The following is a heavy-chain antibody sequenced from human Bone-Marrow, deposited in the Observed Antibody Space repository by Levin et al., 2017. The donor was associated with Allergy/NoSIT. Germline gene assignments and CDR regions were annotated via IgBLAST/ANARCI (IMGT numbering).Heavy chain of an antibody. V-gene: IGHV1-2*02. CDR3: AILPHYKESY. Sequence: GESLKISCTASGYSVTGYYLHWVRQAPGQGPEWMGWINPISGGPNYAQKIQGSVTTTSDTSISSAYLELSRLRSDDTAVYYCAILPHYKESYWRPAPLATSSS. CDR2: INPISGGP. CDR1: GYSVTGYY. J-gene: IGHJ4*02. D-gene: IGHD3-10*01.